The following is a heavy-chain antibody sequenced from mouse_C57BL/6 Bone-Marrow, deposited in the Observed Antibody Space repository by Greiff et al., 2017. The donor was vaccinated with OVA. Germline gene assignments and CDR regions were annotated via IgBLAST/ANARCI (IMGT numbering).Heavy chain of an antibody. D-gene: IGHD1-1*01. V-gene: IGHV1-55*01. CDR1: GYTFTSYW. CDR3: ARRYYGSRSAIDY. Sequence: QVQLQQPGAELVKPGASVKMSCKASGYTFTSYWITWVKQRPGQGLEWIGDIYPGSGSTNYNEKFKSKATLTVDTSSSTAYMQLSSLTSEDSAVYYCARRYYGSRSAIDYWGQGTSVTVSS. CDR2: IYPGSGST. J-gene: IGHJ4*01.